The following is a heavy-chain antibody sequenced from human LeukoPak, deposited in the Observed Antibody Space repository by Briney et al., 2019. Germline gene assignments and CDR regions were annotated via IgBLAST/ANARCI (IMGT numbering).Heavy chain of an antibody. D-gene: IGHD5-18*01. CDR3: ARDLYSYGHFDY. CDR2: ISYDGSNK. Sequence: GGALRLSCAASGFTFSNYAMHWVRQAPGKGLEWVAVISYDGSNKYYADSVKGRFTISRDNSKNTLYLQMNSLRAEDTAVYYCARDLYSYGHFDYWGQGTLVTVSS. CDR1: GFTFSNYA. J-gene: IGHJ4*02. V-gene: IGHV3-30-3*01.